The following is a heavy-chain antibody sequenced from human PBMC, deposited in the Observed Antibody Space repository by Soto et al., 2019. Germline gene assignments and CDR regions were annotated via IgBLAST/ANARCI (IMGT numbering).Heavy chain of an antibody. J-gene: IGHJ6*02. CDR2: IKSKTDGGTT. D-gene: IGHD3-3*01. CDR3: TTDLEWLFHGGKPFGGYYYYYGMDV. CDR1: GFTFSNAW. Sequence: GGSLRLSCAASGFTFSNAWMNWVRQAPGKGLEWVGRIKSKTDGGTTDYAAPVKGRFTISRDDSKNTLYLQMNSLKTEDTAVYYCTTDLEWLFHGGKPFGGYYYYYGMDVWGQGTTVTVSS. V-gene: IGHV3-15*07.